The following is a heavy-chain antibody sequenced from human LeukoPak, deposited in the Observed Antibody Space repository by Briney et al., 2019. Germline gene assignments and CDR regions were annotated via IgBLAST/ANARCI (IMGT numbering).Heavy chain of an antibody. CDR1: GGSISSGGYY. D-gene: IGHD2-2*02. V-gene: IGHV4-31*03. CDR2: IYYSGST. J-gene: IGHJ4*02. CDR3: AEASDYCSSTSCYIGPFDY. Sequence: SQTLSLTCTVSGGSISSGGYYWSWIRQHPGKGLEWIGYIYYSGSTYYNPSLKSRVTISVDTSKNQFSLKLSSVTAADTAVYYCAEASDYCSSTSCYIGPFDYWGQGTLVTVSS.